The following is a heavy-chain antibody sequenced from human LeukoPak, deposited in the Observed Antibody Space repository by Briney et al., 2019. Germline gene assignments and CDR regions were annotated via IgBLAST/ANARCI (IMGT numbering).Heavy chain of an antibody. J-gene: IGHJ4*02. V-gene: IGHV4-34*01. Sequence: SETLSLTCAVYGESFSGYYWSWIRQPPGKGLEWIGEINHSGSTNYNPSLKSRVTISVDTSKNQFSLKLSSVTAADTAVYYCARGGPYYYDSSGYTYFDYWGQGTLVTVSS. D-gene: IGHD3-22*01. CDR1: GESFSGYY. CDR3: ARGGPYYYDSSGYTYFDY. CDR2: INHSGST.